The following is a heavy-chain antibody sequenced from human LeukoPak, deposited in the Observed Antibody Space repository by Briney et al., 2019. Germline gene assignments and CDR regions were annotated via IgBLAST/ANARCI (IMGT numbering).Heavy chain of an antibody. J-gene: IGHJ4*02. V-gene: IGHV4-4*07. CDR2: IYTSGST. CDR3: ARDRRFGVVTYFDY. D-gene: IGHD3-3*01. CDR1: GGSISSYY. Sequence: SETLSLTCTVSGGSISSYYWSWNRQPAGKGLEWIGRIYTSGSTNYNPSLKSRVTMSVDTSKNQFSLKLSSVTAADTAVYYCARDRRFGVVTYFDYWGQGTLVTVSS.